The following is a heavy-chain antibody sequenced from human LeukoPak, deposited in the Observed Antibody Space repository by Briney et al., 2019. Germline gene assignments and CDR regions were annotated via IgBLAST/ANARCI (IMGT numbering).Heavy chain of an antibody. J-gene: IGHJ6*03. CDR1: GYTFTSYD. Sequence: GASVKVSCKASGYTFTSYDINWVRQATGQGLEWMGWMNPNSGNTGYAQKFQGRVTVTRNTSISTAYMELSSLRSEDTAVYYCVAGTAMVQNYYYYYMDVWGKGTTVTVSS. CDR3: VAGTAMVQNYYYYYMDV. D-gene: IGHD5-18*01. CDR2: MNPNSGNT. V-gene: IGHV1-8*01.